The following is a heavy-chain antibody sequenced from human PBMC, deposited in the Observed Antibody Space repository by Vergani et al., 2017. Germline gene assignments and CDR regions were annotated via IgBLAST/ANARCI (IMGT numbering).Heavy chain of an antibody. CDR1: GGTFSSYA. CDR3: ARDRPENYDFWSGYYTGPFDY. V-gene: IGHV1-2*02. D-gene: IGHD3-3*01. J-gene: IGHJ4*02. CDR2: INPNSGGT. Sequence: QVQLVQSGAEVKKPGSSVKVSCKASGGTFSSYAISWVRQAPGQGLEWMGWINPNSGGTNYAQKFQGRVTMTRDTSISTAYMELSRLRSDDTAVYYCARDRPENYDFWSGYYTGPFDYWGQGTLVTVSS.